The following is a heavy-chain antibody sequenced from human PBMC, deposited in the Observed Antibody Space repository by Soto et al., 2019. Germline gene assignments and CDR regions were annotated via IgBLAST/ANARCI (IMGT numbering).Heavy chain of an antibody. Sequence: GGSLRLSCTDSGFSFNTYVMDWVRQAPGKGLEWVARILYDGSKEYYADAVKGRFTISRDNSKNTLYLQMDRLRVEDTAVYFCAKGLALMADHWGQGTPVTVSS. D-gene: IGHD2-21*01. V-gene: IGHV3-30*18. CDR1: GFSFNTYV. CDR2: ILYDGSKE. CDR3: AKGLALMADH. J-gene: IGHJ4*02.